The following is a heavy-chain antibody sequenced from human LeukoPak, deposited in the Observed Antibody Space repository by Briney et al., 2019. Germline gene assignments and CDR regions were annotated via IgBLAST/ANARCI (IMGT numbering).Heavy chain of an antibody. V-gene: IGHV4-4*07. CDR1: GGSISGYY. Sequence: SETLSLTCTVSGGSISGYYWSWIRQPAGKGLEWIGRIYTSGSTNYNPSLKSRVTMSVDTSKNQFSLKLSSLTAADTAVYYCARDRGDTGYYYMDVWGKGTTVTVSS. CDR3: ARDRGDTGYYYMDV. CDR2: IYTSGST. J-gene: IGHJ6*03. D-gene: IGHD5-18*01.